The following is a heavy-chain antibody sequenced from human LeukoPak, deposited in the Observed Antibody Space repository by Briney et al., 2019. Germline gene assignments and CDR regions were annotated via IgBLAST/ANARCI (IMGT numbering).Heavy chain of an antibody. CDR2: FDPEDGET. V-gene: IGHV1-24*01. CDR1: GYTLTELS. Sequence: ASVTVSCKVSGYTLTELSMHWVRQAPGKGLEWMGGFDPEDGETIYAQKFQGRVTMTEDTSTDTAYMELSSLRSEDTAVYYCATAGYSYGKRDFDYWGQGTLVTVSS. CDR3: ATAGYSYGKRDFDY. D-gene: IGHD5-18*01. J-gene: IGHJ4*02.